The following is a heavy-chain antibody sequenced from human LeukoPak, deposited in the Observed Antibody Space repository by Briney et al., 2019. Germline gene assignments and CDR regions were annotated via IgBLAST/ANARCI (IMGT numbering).Heavy chain of an antibody. CDR3: AKLTAAAGSDY. V-gene: IGHV3-9*01. D-gene: IGHD6-13*01. CDR2: ISWNSGSI. Sequence: AGGPLRLSCAASGFTFDDYAMHWVRQAPGKGLEWVSGISWNSGSIGYADSVKGRFTISRDNAKNSLYLQMNSLRAEDTALYYCAKLTAAAGSDYWGQGTLVTVSS. J-gene: IGHJ4*02. CDR1: GFTFDDYA.